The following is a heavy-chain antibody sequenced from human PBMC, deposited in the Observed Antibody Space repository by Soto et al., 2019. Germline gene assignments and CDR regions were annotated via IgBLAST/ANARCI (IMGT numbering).Heavy chain of an antibody. CDR1: GFTFSSYW. D-gene: IGHD3-16*01. J-gene: IGHJ6*02. Sequence: EVQLVESGGGLVQPGGSLRLSCTASGFTFSSYWMSWVRQAPGKGLEWVANIKHDGSEKNYVDSVKGRFTISTDNANNSVFLQMNSLRAEDTAVYYCARQGGRRTYYYYYGMDVWGQGTTVTVSS. CDR2: IKHDGSEK. V-gene: IGHV3-7*01. CDR3: ARQGGRRTYYYYYGMDV.